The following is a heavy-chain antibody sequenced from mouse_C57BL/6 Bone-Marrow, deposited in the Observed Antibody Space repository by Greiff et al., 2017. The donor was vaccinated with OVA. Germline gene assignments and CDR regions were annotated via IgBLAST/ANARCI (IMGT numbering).Heavy chain of an antibody. CDR2: ISRGGDYI. CDR3: TRLLDAMDY. J-gene: IGHJ4*01. CDR1: GFTFSSYA. D-gene: IGHD2-1*01. Sequence: EVKLVESGAGLVKPGGSLKLSCAASGFTFSSYAMSWVRQTPEKRLEWVAYISRGGDYINYTDTVKGRCTITRDKAGNTLYLQMSSRRSEDTAMYYCTRLLDAMDYWGQGTAVTVSS. V-gene: IGHV5-9-1*02.